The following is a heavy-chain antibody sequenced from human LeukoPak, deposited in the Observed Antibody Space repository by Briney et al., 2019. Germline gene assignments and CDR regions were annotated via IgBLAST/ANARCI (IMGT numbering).Heavy chain of an antibody. CDR2: MYYRGST. V-gene: IGHV4-61*08. CDR1: GASISSGAYY. J-gene: IGHJ4*02. CDR3: ARFPPGIAVAGHNDY. Sequence: PSETLSLTCTVSGASISSGAYYWSRVRQPPGKGLEWIGYMYYRGSTNYNPSLKSRVIISVDASKNQFSLKLSSVTSADTAVYYCARFPPGIAVAGHNDYWGQGTLVTVSS. D-gene: IGHD6-19*01.